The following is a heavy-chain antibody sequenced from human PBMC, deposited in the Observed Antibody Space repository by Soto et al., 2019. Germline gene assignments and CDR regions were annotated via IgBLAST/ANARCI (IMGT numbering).Heavy chain of an antibody. V-gene: IGHV1-18*01. D-gene: IGHD3-16*01. J-gene: IGHJ4*02. CDR1: GYTFTSYG. CDR3: ARDAGVSGELYY. CDR2: ISAYNGNT. Sequence: QVQLVQSGAEVKKPGASVKVSCKASGYTFTSYGISWVRQAPGQGLEWMGWISAYNGNTNYAQKLQGRVTITTDTSTSTACMELRSLRSDETAVYYCARDAGVSGELYYWGQGTLVTVSS.